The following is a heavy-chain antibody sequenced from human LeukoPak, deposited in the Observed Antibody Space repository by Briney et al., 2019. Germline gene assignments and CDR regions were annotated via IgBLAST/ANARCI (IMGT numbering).Heavy chain of an antibody. CDR1: GFTFDDYA. Sequence: GGSLRLSCAASGFTFDDYAMHWVRQAPGKGLEWVSGISWNSGSIGYADSVKGRFTISRDNAKNSLYLQMNSLRAEDTALYYCAKYYGAIHCSADGCSFDYWGQGTLVTVSS. D-gene: IGHD2-15*01. V-gene: IGHV3-9*01. J-gene: IGHJ4*02. CDR2: ISWNSGSI. CDR3: AKYYGAIHCSADGCSFDY.